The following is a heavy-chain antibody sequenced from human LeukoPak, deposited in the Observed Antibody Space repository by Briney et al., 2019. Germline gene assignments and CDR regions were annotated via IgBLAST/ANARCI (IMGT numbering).Heavy chain of an antibody. J-gene: IGHJ4*02. CDR2: VASDGSFK. V-gene: IGHV3-30*04. CDR1: GFTFDYYS. CDR3: ARDTSWSPFY. D-gene: IGHD6-13*01. Sequence: GSLLLSCAASGFTFDYYSFHWVRQAPGKGLEWVAHVASDGSFKWYADSVKGRFTISRDTSRNTIFLQMNSLGPDDTAKYYCARDTSWSPFYWGQGTLVTVSS.